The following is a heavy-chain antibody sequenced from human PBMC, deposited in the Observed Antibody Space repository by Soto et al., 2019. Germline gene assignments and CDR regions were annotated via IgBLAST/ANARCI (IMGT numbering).Heavy chain of an antibody. D-gene: IGHD3-22*01. Sequence: GGSLRLSCAASGFTFSSYGMHWVRQAPGKGLEWVAVIWYDGSNKYYADSVKGRFTISRDNSKNTLYLQMNSLRAEDTAVYYCAREGSSGYYYVGGHGMGVWGQGTTVTVSS. CDR1: GFTFSSYG. V-gene: IGHV3-33*01. CDR3: AREGSSGYYYVGGHGMGV. CDR2: IWYDGSNK. J-gene: IGHJ6*02.